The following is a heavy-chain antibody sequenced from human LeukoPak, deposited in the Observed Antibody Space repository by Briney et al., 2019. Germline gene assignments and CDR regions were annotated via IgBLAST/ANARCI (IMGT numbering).Heavy chain of an antibody. CDR1: GFTFSSYA. Sequence: PGGSLRLSCAASGFTFSSYAMSWVRQAPGKGLEWVSAISGSGGSTYYADSVKGRFTISRDNSKNTLYLQMNSLRAEDTAVYYCAKPLQPRTWSGRNQYFDYWGQGTLVTVSS. J-gene: IGHJ4*02. V-gene: IGHV3-23*01. CDR3: AKPLQPRTWSGRNQYFDY. D-gene: IGHD3-3*01. CDR2: ISGSGGST.